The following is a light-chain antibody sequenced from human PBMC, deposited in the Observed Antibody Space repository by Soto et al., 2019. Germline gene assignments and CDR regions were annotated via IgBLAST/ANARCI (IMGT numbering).Light chain of an antibody. CDR2: DAS. CDR1: QSVSSN. Sequence: EIVMTQSPATLSVSPGERATLSCRASQSVSSNLAWYQQKPGQAPRLLIYDASTRATGIPARFSGSGSGIEFTLTISSLQSEDFAVYYCQQFNNWPFTFGQGTKLEIK. J-gene: IGKJ2*01. CDR3: QQFNNWPFT. V-gene: IGKV3-15*01.